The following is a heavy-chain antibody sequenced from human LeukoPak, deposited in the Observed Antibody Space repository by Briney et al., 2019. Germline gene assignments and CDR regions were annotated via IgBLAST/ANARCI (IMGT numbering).Heavy chain of an antibody. J-gene: IGHJ5*02. V-gene: IGHV1-69*04. CDR2: IIPILGIA. CDR3: ARGPIAVAGMKNWFDP. CDR1: GGTFSSYA. D-gene: IGHD6-19*01. Sequence: ASVNVSCKASGGTFSSYAISWVRQAPGQGLEWMGRIIPILGIANYAQKFQGRVTITADKSTSTAYMELSSLRSEDTAVYYCARGPIAVAGMKNWFDPWGQGTLVTVSS.